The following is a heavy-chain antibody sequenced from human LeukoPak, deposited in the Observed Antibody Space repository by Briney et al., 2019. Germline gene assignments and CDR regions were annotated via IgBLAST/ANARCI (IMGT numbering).Heavy chain of an antibody. Sequence: PGGSLRLSCAASGFTVSSNYMSWVRQAPGKGLEWVSVIYSGGSTYYADSVEGRFTISRDNSKNTLYLQMNSLRAEDTAVYYCARVGYDILTGYSAYYFDYWGQGTLVTVSS. CDR3: ARVGYDILTGYSAYYFDY. D-gene: IGHD3-9*01. CDR2: IYSGGST. CDR1: GFTVSSNY. J-gene: IGHJ4*02. V-gene: IGHV3-66*01.